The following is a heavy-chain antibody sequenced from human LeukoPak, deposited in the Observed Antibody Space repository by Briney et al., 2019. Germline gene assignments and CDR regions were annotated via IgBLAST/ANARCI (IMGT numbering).Heavy chain of an antibody. J-gene: IGHJ5*02. D-gene: IGHD3-3*01. Sequence: SVKVSCKASGGTFSSYAISWVRQAPGQGLEWMGGIIPIFGTANYAQKFQGRVTITTDESTSTAYMELSSPISEDTAVYYSASLYYDFWSGHQPHNWFDPWGQGTLVTVSS. CDR2: IIPIFGTA. V-gene: IGHV1-69*05. CDR1: GGTFSSYA. CDR3: ASLYYDFWSGHQPHNWFDP.